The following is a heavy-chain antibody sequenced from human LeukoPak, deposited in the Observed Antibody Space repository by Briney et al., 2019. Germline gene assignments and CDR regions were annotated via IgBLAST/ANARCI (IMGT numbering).Heavy chain of an antibody. CDR3: ARVRRGAAGPDAFDI. D-gene: IGHD6-25*01. Sequence: PSETLSLTCTVSGGSISSSSYYWSWIRQPPGKGLEWIGYIYYSGSTNYNPSLKSRVTISVDTSKNQFSLKLSSVTAADTAVYYCARVRRGAAGPDAFDIWGQGTMVTVSS. CDR2: IYYSGST. V-gene: IGHV4-61*01. CDR1: GGSISSSSYY. J-gene: IGHJ3*02.